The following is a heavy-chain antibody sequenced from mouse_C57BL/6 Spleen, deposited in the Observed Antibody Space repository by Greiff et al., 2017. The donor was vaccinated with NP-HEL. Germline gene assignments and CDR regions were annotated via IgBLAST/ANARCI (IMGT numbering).Heavy chain of an antibody. CDR1: GYAFSSSW. V-gene: IGHV1-82*01. CDR2: IYPGDGDT. D-gene: IGHD1-1*01. CDR3: ARGTTVIAREYYLDY. J-gene: IGHJ2*01. Sequence: QVQLQQSGPELVKPGASVKISCKASGYAFSSSWMNWVKQRPGKGLEWIGRIYPGDGDTNYNGKFKGKATLTADKSSSTAYMQLSSLTSEDSAVYFWARGTTVIAREYYLDYWGQGTTLTVSS.